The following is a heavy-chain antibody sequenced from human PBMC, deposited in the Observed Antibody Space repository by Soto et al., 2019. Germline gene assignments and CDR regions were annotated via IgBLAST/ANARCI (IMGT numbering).Heavy chain of an antibody. CDR2: ISYTGST. CDR1: GGSISSGNYY. CDR3: EPQSPRTDDDCFGT. J-gene: IGHJ5*02. D-gene: IGHD1-1*01. V-gene: IGHV4-31*03. Sequence: SETLSLTCTVSGGSISSGNYYWTWIRQQPGKGLEWIGCISYTGSTYYSPSLKSRVSLSLDTSKSQFSLKVLSVTAADTAVYYREPQSPRTDDDCFGTWGQGTLVTVSS.